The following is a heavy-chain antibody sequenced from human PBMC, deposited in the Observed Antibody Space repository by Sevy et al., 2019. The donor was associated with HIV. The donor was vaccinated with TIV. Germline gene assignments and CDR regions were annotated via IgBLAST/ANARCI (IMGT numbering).Heavy chain of an antibody. J-gene: IGHJ6*02. V-gene: IGHV3-53*01. Sequence: GGSLRLSCAVSGVTLTNEFFSWVRQAPGKGLEWVAVVYSGGATYYADSVKGRFTISRDKSKNTQYLQMKRLRAEDTALYYCARVGYCRGGTCFSGFYYAMDVWGQGTTVTVSS. CDR1: GVTLTNEF. CDR2: VYSGGAT. D-gene: IGHD2-15*01. CDR3: ARVGYCRGGTCFSGFYYAMDV.